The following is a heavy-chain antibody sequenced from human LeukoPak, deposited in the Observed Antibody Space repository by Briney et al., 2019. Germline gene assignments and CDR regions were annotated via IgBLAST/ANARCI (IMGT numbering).Heavy chain of an antibody. Sequence: GGSLRLSCAASGFTFDNYAMHWVRQAPGKGLEWVSLISGGGGSTSYADSVKGRFTISRDNSKGSLYLQMNSLRTEDTALYYCTKVLGSSSWYSLGYWGQGTLVTVSS. CDR3: TKVLGSSSWYSLGY. D-gene: IGHD6-13*01. J-gene: IGHJ4*02. V-gene: IGHV3-43*02. CDR1: GFTFDNYA. CDR2: ISGGGGST.